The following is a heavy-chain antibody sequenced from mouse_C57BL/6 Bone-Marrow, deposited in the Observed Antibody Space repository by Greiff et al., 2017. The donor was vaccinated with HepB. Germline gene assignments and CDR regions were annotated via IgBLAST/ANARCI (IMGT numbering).Heavy chain of an antibody. V-gene: IGHV5-12*01. Sequence: EVQVVESGGGLVQPGGSLKLSCAASGFTFSDYYMYWVRQTPEKRLEWVAYISNGGGSTYYPDTVKGRFTISRDNAKNTLYLHMSRLKSEDTAMYYCASSGTWFAYWGQGTLFTVSA. CDR3: ASSGTWFAY. D-gene: IGHD4-1*01. CDR1: GFTFSDYY. CDR2: ISNGGGST. J-gene: IGHJ3*01.